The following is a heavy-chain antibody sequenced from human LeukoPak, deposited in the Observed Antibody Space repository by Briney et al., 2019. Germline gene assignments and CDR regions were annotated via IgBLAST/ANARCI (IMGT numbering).Heavy chain of an antibody. CDR2: INPNSGGT. CDR1: GYTFTGYY. J-gene: IGHJ4*02. Sequence: ASVKVSCKASGYTFTGYYMHWVRQAPGQGLEWMGWINPNSGGTNYAQKFQGRVTMTRDTSISTAYMELRSLRSDDTAVYYCARVGGYADPPRELLQYYWGQGTLVTVSS. D-gene: IGHD5-12*01. V-gene: IGHV1-2*02. CDR3: ARVGGYADPPRELLQYY.